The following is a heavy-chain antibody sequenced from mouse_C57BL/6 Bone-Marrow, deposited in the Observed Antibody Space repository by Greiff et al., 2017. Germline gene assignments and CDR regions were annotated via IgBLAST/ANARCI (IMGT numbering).Heavy chain of an antibody. CDR2: IDPSDSYT. D-gene: IGHD1-1*01. J-gene: IGHJ3*01. V-gene: IGHV1-59*01. Sequence: QVQLQQPGAELVRPGTSVKLSCKASGYTFTSYWMHWVTQTPGQGIEWFGVIDPSDSYTHYNQKFKGKATLTVDTSYSTAYMQLRSRTAEDSAGYYCARANYGAEAYWGQGTLVTVSA. CDR1: GYTFTSYW. CDR3: ARANYGAEAY.